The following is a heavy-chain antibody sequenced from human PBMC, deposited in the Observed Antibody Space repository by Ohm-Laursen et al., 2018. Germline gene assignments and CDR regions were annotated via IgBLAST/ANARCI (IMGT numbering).Heavy chain of an antibody. Sequence: SSLRLSCAASGFTFKDYAMHWVRQGPGKGLEWVSGISWNSESIGYADSVKDRFTISRDNAKNSLYLQMNSLRAEDTALYYCTKETNMGLAVLDAFDIWGQGTMVTVSS. CDR1: GFTFKDYA. J-gene: IGHJ3*02. D-gene: IGHD2-8*02. CDR3: TKETNMGLAVLDAFDI. V-gene: IGHV3-9*01. CDR2: ISWNSESI.